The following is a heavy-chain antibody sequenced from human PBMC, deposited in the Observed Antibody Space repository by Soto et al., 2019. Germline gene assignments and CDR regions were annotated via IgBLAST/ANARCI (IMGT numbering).Heavy chain of an antibody. V-gene: IGHV3-48*03. D-gene: IGHD3-16*01. CDR3: TRDKGEQVAYGRDV. J-gene: IGHJ6*02. CDR2: INSGGVTI. Sequence: EVQLVESGGGLVQPGGSLKLSCTVSGFTLSTSEMNWVRQAPGKGLEWVAYINSGGVTIYADSVKGRFTISRDNAQNSLVLQMNSMRAEATALYYCTRDKGEQVAYGRDVWGQGTTVTVSS. CDR1: GFTLSTSE.